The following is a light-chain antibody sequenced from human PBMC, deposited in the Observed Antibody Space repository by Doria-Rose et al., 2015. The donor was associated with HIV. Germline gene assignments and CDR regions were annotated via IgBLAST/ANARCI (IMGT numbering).Light chain of an antibody. CDR1: QDISNS. CDR2: AAS. V-gene: IGKV1-NL1*01. J-gene: IGKJ2*01. CDR3: QQYYSTLPYT. Sequence: DIQVTQSPSSLSASVGDRVTITCRASQDISNSVAWYQKRPGKGPQLLLYAASRLENGVPSRFSGSGSGTDFTLTINSLQPEDFATYFCQQYYSTLPYTFGQGTKLEI.